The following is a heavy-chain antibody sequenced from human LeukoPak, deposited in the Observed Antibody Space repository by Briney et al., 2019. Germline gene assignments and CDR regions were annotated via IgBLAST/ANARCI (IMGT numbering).Heavy chain of an antibody. CDR1: GFTFSSYG. D-gene: IGHD6-13*01. V-gene: IGHV3-30*18. J-gene: IGHJ4*02. Sequence: GGSLRLSCAASGFTFSSYGMHWVRQAPGKGLEWVAVISYDGSNKYYADSVKGRFTISRDNSKNTLYLQMNSLRAEDTAVYYCAKSPLPGSSSWYYFDYWGQGTPVTVSS. CDR2: ISYDGSNK. CDR3: AKSPLPGSSSWYYFDY.